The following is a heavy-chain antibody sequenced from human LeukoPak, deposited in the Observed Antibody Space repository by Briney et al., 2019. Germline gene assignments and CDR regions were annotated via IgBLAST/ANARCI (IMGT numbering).Heavy chain of an antibody. CDR3: ARVKNTDAFDF. D-gene: IGHD2/OR15-2a*01. J-gene: IGHJ3*01. V-gene: IGHV4-38-2*02. Sequence: PSETLSLTCTVSGYSISSGYYWGWIRQPPGQGLEWIGSMYHTGRTYYNQSLKSRVTISVDTSKNQFSLKLSSVTAADTAVYYCARVKNTDAFDFWGQGTMVTVSS. CDR1: GYSISSGYY. CDR2: MYHTGRT.